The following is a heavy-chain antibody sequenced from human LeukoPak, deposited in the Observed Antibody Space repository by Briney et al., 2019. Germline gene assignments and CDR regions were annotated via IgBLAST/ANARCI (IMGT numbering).Heavy chain of an antibody. CDR1: GGSISSYY. D-gene: IGHD1-26*01. Sequence: SETLSLTCTVSGGSISSYYWSWIRQPAGKGLEWIGRIYTSGSTNYNPSLKSRVTISVDTSKNQFSLKLSSVTAADTAVYYCARGSGSYRRAGFDYWGQGTLVTVSS. CDR2: IYTSGST. V-gene: IGHV4-4*07. CDR3: ARGSGSYRRAGFDY. J-gene: IGHJ4*02.